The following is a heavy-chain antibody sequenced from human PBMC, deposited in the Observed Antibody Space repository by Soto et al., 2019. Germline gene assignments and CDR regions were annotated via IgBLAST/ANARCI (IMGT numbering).Heavy chain of an antibody. D-gene: IGHD5-12*01. J-gene: IGHJ6*02. CDR1: GFTFTSSA. Sequence: ASVKVSCKASGFTFTSSAVQWVRQARGQRLEWIGWIVVGSGNTNYAQKFQERVTITRDMSTSTAYMELSSLRSEDTAVYYCAVGYSDYDFAVAGGYHYGMDVWGQGTTVTVSS. V-gene: IGHV1-58*01. CDR3: AVGYSDYDFAVAGGYHYGMDV. CDR2: IVVGSGNT.